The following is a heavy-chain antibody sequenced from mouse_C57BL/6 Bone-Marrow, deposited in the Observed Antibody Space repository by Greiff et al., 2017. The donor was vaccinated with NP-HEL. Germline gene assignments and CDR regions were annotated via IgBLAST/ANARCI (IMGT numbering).Heavy chain of an antibody. Sequence: EVKLMESGGGLVKPGGSLKLSCAASGFTFSDYGMHWVRQAPEKGLEWVAYISSGSSTIYYADTVKGRFPISRDNAKNTLFLQMTSLRSEDTAMYYCARNYGSSYSFDYWGQGATLTVSS. V-gene: IGHV5-17*01. CDR3: ARNYGSSYSFDY. J-gene: IGHJ2*01. CDR2: ISSGSSTI. CDR1: GFTFSDYG. D-gene: IGHD1-1*01.